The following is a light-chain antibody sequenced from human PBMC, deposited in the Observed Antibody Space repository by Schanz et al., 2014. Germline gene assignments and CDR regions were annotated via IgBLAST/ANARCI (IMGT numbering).Light chain of an antibody. CDR3: SSYTSSSTVWV. V-gene: IGLV2-8*01. CDR2: EVS. Sequence: QSALTQPPSASGSLGQSVTISCTGTSSDVGAYYYVSWYQQHPGRAPKLLIYEVSKRPSGVSARFSASKSGNTASLTISGLQAEDEADYYCSSYTSSSTVWVFGGGTKLTVL. CDR1: SSDVGAYYY. J-gene: IGLJ3*02.